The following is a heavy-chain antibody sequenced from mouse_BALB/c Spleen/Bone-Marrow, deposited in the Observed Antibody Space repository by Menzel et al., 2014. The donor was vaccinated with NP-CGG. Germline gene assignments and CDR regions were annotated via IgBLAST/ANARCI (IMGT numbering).Heavy chain of an antibody. Sequence: LVESGAELVKPGASVKLSCTASGFNIKDIYMHWVKQRPEQGLEWIGRIDPANGNTKYDPKFQGKATITADTSSNTAYLQLSSLASEDTAVYYCARRDYGYDAWFAYWGQGTLVTVSA. V-gene: IGHV14-3*02. J-gene: IGHJ3*01. CDR1: GFNIKDIY. D-gene: IGHD2-2*01. CDR2: IDPANGNT. CDR3: ARRDYGYDAWFAY.